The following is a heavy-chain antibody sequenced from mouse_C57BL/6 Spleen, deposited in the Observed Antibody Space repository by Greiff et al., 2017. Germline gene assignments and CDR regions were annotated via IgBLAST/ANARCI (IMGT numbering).Heavy chain of an antibody. CDR1: GFSLTSYG. J-gene: IGHJ3*01. CDR3: ASGEDYPFAY. CDR2: IWGVGST. Sequence: VNVVESGPGLVAPSQSLSITCTVSGFSLTSYGVDWVRQSPGKGLEWLGVIWGVGSTNYNSALKSRLSISKDNSKSQVFLKMNSLQTDDTAMYYCASGEDYPFAYWGQGTLVTVSA. V-gene: IGHV2-6*01. D-gene: IGHD2-4*01.